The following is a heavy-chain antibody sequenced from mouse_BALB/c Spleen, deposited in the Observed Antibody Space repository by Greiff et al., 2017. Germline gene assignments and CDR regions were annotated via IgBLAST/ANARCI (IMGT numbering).Heavy chain of an antibody. D-gene: IGHD2-14*01. Sequence: QVQLQQSGPELVKPGASVKISCKASGYAFSSSWMNWVKQRPGQGLEWIGRIYPGDGDTNYNGKFKGKATLTAYKSSSTAYMQLSSLTSVDSAVYFCARRSYDGAFYWGQGTSVTVSS. J-gene: IGHJ4*01. CDR2: IYPGDGDT. CDR1: GYAFSSSW. CDR3: ARRSYDGAFY. V-gene: IGHV1-82*01.